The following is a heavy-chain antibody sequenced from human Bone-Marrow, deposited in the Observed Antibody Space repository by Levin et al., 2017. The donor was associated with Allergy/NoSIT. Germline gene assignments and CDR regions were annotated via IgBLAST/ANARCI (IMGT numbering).Heavy chain of an antibody. CDR1: GVSVSGKY. CDR3: AGVYAYEFFLGGYISPPTFDF. V-gene: IGHV4-59*02. J-gene: IGHJ4*02. CDR2: VSDSGIT. Sequence: PSETLSLTCTVSGVSVSGKYWTWIRQPPQKPLEWIGYVSDSGITRYNPSLESRVTLSSDTSRNEILLRLRSVTAADTAAVFCAGVYAYEFFLGGYISPPTFDFWGQGIHVTVSS. D-gene: IGHD3-16*01.